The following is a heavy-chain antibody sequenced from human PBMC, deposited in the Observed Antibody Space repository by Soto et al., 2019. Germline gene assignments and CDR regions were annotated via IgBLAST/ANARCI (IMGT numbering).Heavy chain of an antibody. Sequence: GGSLRLSCAASGFTFDDYAMHWVRQAPGKGLEWVSGISWNSGSIGYADFVKGRFTISRDNAKNSLYLQMNSLRAEDTALYYCAKDITYSSSWLFDYWGQGTLVTVSS. V-gene: IGHV3-9*01. CDR1: GFTFDDYA. J-gene: IGHJ4*02. D-gene: IGHD6-13*01. CDR2: ISWNSGSI. CDR3: AKDITYSSSWLFDY.